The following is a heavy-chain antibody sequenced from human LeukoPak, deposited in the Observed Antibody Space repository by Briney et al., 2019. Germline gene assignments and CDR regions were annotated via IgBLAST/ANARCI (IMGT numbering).Heavy chain of an antibody. J-gene: IGHJ4*02. CDR2: INQDGSEK. Sequence: GGSLRLSCAASGLTFSNYWMSWVRQAPGKGLEWVANINQDGSEKYYVDSVKGRFTISRDNAKNSLYLQMNSLRAEDTAVYYCARGQWLLDGYWGQGNLVTVSS. V-gene: IGHV3-7*01. D-gene: IGHD6-19*01. CDR1: GLTFSNYW. CDR3: ARGQWLLDGY.